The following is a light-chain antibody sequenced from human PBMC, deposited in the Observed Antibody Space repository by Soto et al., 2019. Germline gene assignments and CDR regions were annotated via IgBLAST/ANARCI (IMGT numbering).Light chain of an antibody. J-gene: IGLJ1*01. Sequence: QSVLTQPASVSGSPGQSITISCTGTGSDIGAYNSVSWYQQHPGKAPKLIVFQVSFRPSAVSDRFSGSKSDNTASLTISGLQTEDEADYYCSSFTTYSSYVFGTGTKVTVL. CDR1: GSDIGAYNS. CDR3: SSFTTYSSYV. V-gene: IGLV2-14*01. CDR2: QVS.